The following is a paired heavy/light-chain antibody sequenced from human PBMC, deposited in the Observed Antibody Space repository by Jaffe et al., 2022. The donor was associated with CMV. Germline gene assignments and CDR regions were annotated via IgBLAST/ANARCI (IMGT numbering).Heavy chain of an antibody. Sequence: EVQLVESGGGLVQPGGSLRLSCAASGFTFSDHLMDWVRQAPGKGLEWVGRIKNKANSYITEYAASVKGRFTVSRDDSKNSVYLQMNSLKTEDTAVYYCARAYNWNFDVWGNGTTVTVSS. J-gene: IGHJ6*04. V-gene: IGHV3-72*01. CDR2: IKNKANSYIT. CDR1: GFTFSDHL. D-gene: IGHD1-7*01. CDR3: ARAYNWNFDV.
Light chain of an antibody. CDR2: DVT. CDR3: CSYAGSTYV. Sequence: QSALTQPRSVSGSPGQSVTISCTGTSSDVGGYRFVSWYQQHPGKAPKVMLYDVTKRPSGVPDRFSGSKSGNTASLTISGLQAEDEADYYCCSYAGSTYVFGTGTQVTVL. J-gene: IGLJ1*01. CDR1: SSDVGGYRF. V-gene: IGLV2-11*01.